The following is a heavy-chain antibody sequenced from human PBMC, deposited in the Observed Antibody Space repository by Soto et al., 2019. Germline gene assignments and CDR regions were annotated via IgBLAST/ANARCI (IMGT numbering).Heavy chain of an antibody. D-gene: IGHD2-15*01. Sequence: QVQLQQWGAGLLKPSETLSLTCAVYGGSFSGYYWSWIRQPPGKGLEWIGEINHSGSTNYNPSLKSRVTISVDTSKNQFSLKLSSVTAADTAVYYCARAPTDIVVVVAATPDAFDIWGQGTMVTVSS. CDR3: ARAPTDIVVVVAATPDAFDI. CDR2: INHSGST. CDR1: GGSFSGYY. V-gene: IGHV4-34*01. J-gene: IGHJ3*02.